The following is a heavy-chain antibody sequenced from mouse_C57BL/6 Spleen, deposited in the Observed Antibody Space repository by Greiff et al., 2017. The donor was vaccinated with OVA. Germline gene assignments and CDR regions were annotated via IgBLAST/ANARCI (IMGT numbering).Heavy chain of an antibody. CDR1: GFNIKDYY. D-gene: IGHD1-1*01. V-gene: IGHV14-2*01. CDR3: LLLRLHAMDY. CDR2: IDPEDGET. J-gene: IGHJ4*01. Sequence: VTLKESGAELVKPGASVKLSCTASGFNIKDYYMHWVKQRTEQGLEWIGRIDPEDGETKYAPKFQGKATITADTSSNTTYLQLSSLTSEDTAVYYCLLLRLHAMDYWGQGTSVTVSS.